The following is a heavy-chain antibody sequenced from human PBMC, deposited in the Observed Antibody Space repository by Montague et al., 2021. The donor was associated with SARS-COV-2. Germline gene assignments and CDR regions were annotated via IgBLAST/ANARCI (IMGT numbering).Heavy chain of an antibody. V-gene: IGHV3-23*01. J-gene: IGHJ2*01. D-gene: IGHD3-3*01. CDR3: AKGSGGTIFGVVITYWYFDL. Sequence: SLRLSCAASGFTFSSYAMSWVRQAPGKGLEWVSAISGSGGSTYYADSVKGRFTISSDNSKNTLYLQMNSLRAEDTAVYYCAKGSGGTIFGVVITYWYFDLWGRGTLVTVSS. CDR1: GFTFSSYA. CDR2: ISGSGGST.